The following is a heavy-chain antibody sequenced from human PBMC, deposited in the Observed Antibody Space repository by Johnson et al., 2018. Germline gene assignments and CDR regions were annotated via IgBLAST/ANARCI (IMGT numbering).Heavy chain of an antibody. CDR3: AREGPYESSGYYFSAEYFQH. V-gene: IGHV4-34*01. Sequence: QVQLQQVGAGLLKPSETLSLTCAVYGGSFGGYSWSWIRQPPGKGLEWKGEINHSGSTNYNPSLKRRLTIAVDTSKNQFSLKLRAVTAADTAVYYWAREGPYESSGYYFSAEYFQHWGQGTLVTVSS. J-gene: IGHJ1*01. CDR2: INHSGST. CDR1: GGSFGGYS. D-gene: IGHD3-22*01.